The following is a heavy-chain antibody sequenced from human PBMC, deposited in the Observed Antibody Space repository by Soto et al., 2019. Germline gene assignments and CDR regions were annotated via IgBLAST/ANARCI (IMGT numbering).Heavy chain of an antibody. CDR3: ARLYYYDSSGLYGMDV. CDR2: IDPSDSYT. CDR1: GYSFTSYW. D-gene: IGHD3-22*01. J-gene: IGHJ6*02. V-gene: IGHV5-10-1*01. Sequence: GESLKISCKGSGYSFTSYWISWVRQMPGKGLEWMGRIDPSDSYTNYSPSFQGHVTISADKSISTAYLQWSSLKASDTAMYYCARLYYYDSSGLYGMDVWGQGTTVTVSS.